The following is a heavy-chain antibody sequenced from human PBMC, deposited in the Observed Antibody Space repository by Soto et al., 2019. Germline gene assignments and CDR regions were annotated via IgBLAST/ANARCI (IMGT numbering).Heavy chain of an antibody. CDR1: GFTFGSFT. D-gene: IGHD3-16*01. V-gene: IGHV3-21*06. Sequence: EVHLVEAGGGLVKPGESLTLSCAASGFTFGSFTLNWVRQAPGKGLEWVSSISSSSAYIYYAESVKGRFTIYRDNARSTLYLQMNSLSLDDTAVYFCARDGLTFGGDWGQGTLVAVSS. CDR2: ISSSSAYI. CDR3: ARDGLTFGGD. J-gene: IGHJ4*02.